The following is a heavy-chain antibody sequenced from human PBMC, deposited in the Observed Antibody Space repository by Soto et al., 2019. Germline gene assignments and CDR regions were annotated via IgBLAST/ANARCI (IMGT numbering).Heavy chain of an antibody. CDR3: ARASAQASSWYSLGLAYFDY. D-gene: IGHD6-13*01. V-gene: IGHV3-21*01. CDR1: GFTFSSYS. Sequence: GGALRLSCAASGFTFSSYSMNWGRPGPGKGLEWFSSISSSSSYIYYADSVKGRFTISRDNAKNSLYLQMNSLRAEDTAVYYCARASAQASSWYSLGLAYFDYWGQGTLVTVSS. CDR2: ISSSSSYI. J-gene: IGHJ4*02.